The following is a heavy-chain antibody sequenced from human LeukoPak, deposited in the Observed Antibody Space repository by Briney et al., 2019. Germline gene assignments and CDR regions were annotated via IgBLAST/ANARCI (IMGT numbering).Heavy chain of an antibody. CDR1: GFPLSNYA. CDR3: ARDRSSYEYYFDY. D-gene: IGHD5-12*01. CDR2: ISYDGTNK. Sequence: GGALRLSRAASGFPLSNYALHWVRQAPGKGLEGVAVISYDGTNKYYADSVKGRFTISRDNSKNTLYLQMSSLRAEDTAVYYCARDRSSYEYYFDYWGQGTLVTVSS. J-gene: IGHJ4*02. V-gene: IGHV3-30-3*01.